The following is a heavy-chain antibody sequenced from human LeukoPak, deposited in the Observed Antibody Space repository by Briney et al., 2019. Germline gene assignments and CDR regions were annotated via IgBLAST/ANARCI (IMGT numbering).Heavy chain of an antibody. V-gene: IGHV1-18*01. Sequence: ASVKDSCKASGYTLTNYNISWGRQAPGQSLEWMGWINTYKGDTLYAQKLQGRVTMTADTSTNTAYMELRSLRFDDTAVYYCAREFGHCYGDNCFYFFDTWGQGFRVTVSS. CDR2: INTYKGDT. D-gene: IGHD4-23*01. J-gene: IGHJ4*02. CDR1: GYTLTNYN. CDR3: AREFGHCYGDNCFYFFDT.